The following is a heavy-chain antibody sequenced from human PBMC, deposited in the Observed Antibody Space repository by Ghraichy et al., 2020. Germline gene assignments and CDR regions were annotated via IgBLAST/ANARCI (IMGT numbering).Heavy chain of an antibody. Sequence: ASVKVSCKTSGYTFTDYYIHWVRQAPGQGLEWMGWINPNSGGTNYAQKFQGWVTMARDTSISTVYMELSRLRSDDTAVYYCARWYWNDENGMDVWGQGTTVTVSS. V-gene: IGHV1-2*04. D-gene: IGHD1-1*01. CDR3: ARWYWNDENGMDV. CDR1: GYTFTDYY. CDR2: INPNSGGT. J-gene: IGHJ6*02.